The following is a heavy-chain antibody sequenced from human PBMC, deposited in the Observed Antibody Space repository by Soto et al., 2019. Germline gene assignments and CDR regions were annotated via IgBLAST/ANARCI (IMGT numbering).Heavy chain of an antibody. CDR3: DLRGSSSWYYFDS. D-gene: IGHD6-13*01. V-gene: IGHV3-23*01. J-gene: IGHJ4*02. CDR2: VSGTGGLT. Sequence: EVQLLQSGGGQVHPGGSLRLSCVGSGFTFDTYAMSWVRQAPGKGLEWVGTVSGTGGLTYHADSVKGRFTISRDNSKNTLYLQIDRMRAEDAALKYFDLRGSSSWYYFDSWGQGTLVTVSS. CDR1: GFTFDTYA.